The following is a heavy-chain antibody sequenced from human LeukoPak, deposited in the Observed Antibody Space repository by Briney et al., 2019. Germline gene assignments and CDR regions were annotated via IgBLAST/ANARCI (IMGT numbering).Heavy chain of an antibody. D-gene: IGHD3-10*01. CDR1: GYTFTSYG. Sequence: GASVKVSCKASGYTFTSYGISWVRQAPGQGLEWMGWVNPNSGNTGYAQKFQGRVTMTRNTSISTAYMELSSLRSEDTAVYYCATPSGRVSGLWFGGPGVYYYGMDVWGQGTTVTVSS. CDR3: ATPSGRVSGLWFGGPGVYYYGMDV. CDR2: VNPNSGNT. J-gene: IGHJ6*02. V-gene: IGHV1-8*02.